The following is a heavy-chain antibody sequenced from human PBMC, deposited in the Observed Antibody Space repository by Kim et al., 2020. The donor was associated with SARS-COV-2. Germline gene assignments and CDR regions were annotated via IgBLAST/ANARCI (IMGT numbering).Heavy chain of an antibody. CDR1: GFNFKSYG. Sequence: GGSLRLSCVTSGFNFKSYGMHWVRQAPGKGLEWVAFSWYDGSHEYYTDSVKGRFTVSRDASQETLHPQMDSLRVDDTAVYYCARALGYTGGWYSLGYWGQGTLVTVS. CDR2: SWYDGSHE. D-gene: IGHD6-19*01. CDR3: ARALGYTGGWYSLGY. J-gene: IGHJ4*02. V-gene: IGHV3-33*01.